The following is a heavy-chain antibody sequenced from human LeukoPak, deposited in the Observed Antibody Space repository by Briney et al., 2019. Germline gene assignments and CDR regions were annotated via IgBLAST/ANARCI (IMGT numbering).Heavy chain of an antibody. D-gene: IGHD4-11*01. CDR3: AKDRDDYGNDC. Sequence: GGSLRLSCAASGFSFSDFGMHWIRQAPGKGLEWVTLIRSDGSSTYYADSVKGRFTISRDTSRNTLYLQMNSLRVEDTAVYYCAKDRDDYGNDCWGQGILVTVST. CDR2: IRSDGSST. J-gene: IGHJ4*02. CDR1: GFSFSDFG. V-gene: IGHV3-30*02.